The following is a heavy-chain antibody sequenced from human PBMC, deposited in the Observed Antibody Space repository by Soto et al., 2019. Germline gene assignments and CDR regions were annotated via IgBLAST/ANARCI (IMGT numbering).Heavy chain of an antibody. CDR1: GFTFSSYG. J-gene: IGHJ5*02. Sequence: QVQLVESGGGVVQPGRSLRLSCAASGFTFSSYGMHWVRQAPGKGLEWVAVIWYDGSNKYYADSVKGRFTISRDNSKNTLYLQMNSLRAEDTAVFYCARDPDIVLVPAAMPAVGWFDPWGQGTLVTVSS. CDR3: ARDPDIVLVPAAMPAVGWFDP. D-gene: IGHD2-2*01. V-gene: IGHV3-33*01. CDR2: IWYDGSNK.